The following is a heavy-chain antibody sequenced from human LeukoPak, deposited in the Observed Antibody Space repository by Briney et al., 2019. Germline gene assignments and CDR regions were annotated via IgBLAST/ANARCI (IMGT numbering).Heavy chain of an antibody. CDR3: ARQKITTSDY. CDR2: IYYSGST. CDR1: GGSISSSSYY. J-gene: IGHJ4*02. D-gene: IGHD3-22*01. Sequence: PPETLCLTCSVSGGSISSSSYYGGWIRQSPGKGLEWIGSIYYSGSTYYNPSLKSRLTMSVDTSKNQFSLKLSSVTAADTAVYYCARQKITTSDYWGQVNMVTVSS. V-gene: IGHV4-39*01.